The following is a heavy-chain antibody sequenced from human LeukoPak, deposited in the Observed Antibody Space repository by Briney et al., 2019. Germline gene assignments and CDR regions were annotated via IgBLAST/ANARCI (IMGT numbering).Heavy chain of an antibody. Sequence: GESLKISCKGSGHTFTNYWISWVRQMPGKRLEWMGRIDPSDSYTNYNPSFRGHITISADKSGSTAYLHWSSLKALDTAMYFCARQYSGYDYYFDYWGQGILVTVSS. D-gene: IGHD5-12*01. CDR1: GHTFTNYW. J-gene: IGHJ4*02. CDR2: IDPSDSYT. V-gene: IGHV5-10-1*01. CDR3: ARQYSGYDYYFDY.